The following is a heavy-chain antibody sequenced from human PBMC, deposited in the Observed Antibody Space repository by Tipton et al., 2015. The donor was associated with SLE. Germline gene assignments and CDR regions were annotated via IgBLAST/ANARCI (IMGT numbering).Heavy chain of an antibody. Sequence: TLSLTCTVSGASISSHYWTWIRQSPGKGLGWIGYIHFSGSTNYNLSLKTRATISVDTSKNQFSLKLRSVTAADTAVYYCAGALQGYCSGGTCYVLDYWGQGTLVTVSS. V-gene: IGHV4-59*11. J-gene: IGHJ4*02. D-gene: IGHD2-15*01. CDR2: IHFSGST. CDR1: GASISSHY. CDR3: AGALQGYCSGGTCYVLDY.